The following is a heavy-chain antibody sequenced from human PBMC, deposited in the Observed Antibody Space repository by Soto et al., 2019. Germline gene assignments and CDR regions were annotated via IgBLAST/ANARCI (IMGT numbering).Heavy chain of an antibody. J-gene: IGHJ4*02. CDR3: AREWYGDSIIDY. CDR2: INPKSGGT. CDR1: GYTFTGYY. D-gene: IGHD4-17*01. Sequence: QEQLLQSGAEVKKPGASVKVSCKASGYTFTGYYMHWVRQAPGQGLEWMGWINPKSGGTNYAEKFQGRVNMTRNKSMGTAFMELSRLISDDTAVYYCAREWYGDSIIDYWGQGTLVTVSS. V-gene: IGHV1-2*02.